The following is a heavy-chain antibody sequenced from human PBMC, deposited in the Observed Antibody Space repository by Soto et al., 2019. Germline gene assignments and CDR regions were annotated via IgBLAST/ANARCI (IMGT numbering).Heavy chain of an antibody. Sequence: ASVKVSCKASGYTFTNSGIIWVRQAPGQGLEWLGWINTDNGNTNYAQHLQGRVTLTTDTYTSTAYMDLRSLRSDDTAVYYCARDQGITTFGVYSMYYYGMDVWCPGTTNTVS. D-gene: IGHD3-3*01. J-gene: IGHJ6*02. CDR1: GYTFTNSG. CDR3: ARDQGITTFGVYSMYYYGMDV. V-gene: IGHV1-18*01. CDR2: INTDNGNT.